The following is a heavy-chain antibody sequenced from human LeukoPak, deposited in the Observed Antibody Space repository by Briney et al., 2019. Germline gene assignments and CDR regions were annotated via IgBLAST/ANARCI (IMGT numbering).Heavy chain of an antibody. CDR2: ISYDGSNK. V-gene: IGHV3-30*18. Sequence: GGSLRLSCAASGFTFSSYGMHWVRQAPGKGLEWVAVISYDGSNKYYADSVKGRFTISRDNSKNTLYPQMNSLRAEDTAVYYCAEDSAVLWFGKGYFDYWGQGTLATVSS. D-gene: IGHD3-10*01. CDR1: GFTFSSYG. J-gene: IGHJ4*02. CDR3: AEDSAVLWFGKGYFDY.